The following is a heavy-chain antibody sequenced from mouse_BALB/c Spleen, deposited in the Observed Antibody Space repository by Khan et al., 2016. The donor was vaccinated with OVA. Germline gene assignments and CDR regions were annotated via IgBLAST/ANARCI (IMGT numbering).Heavy chain of an antibody. CDR3: ARWAITSHAMDS. CDR1: GYIFTSYW. V-gene: IGHV1-76*01. D-gene: IGHD1-1*01. Sequence: QVQLKQSGAELVRPGASVKLSCKTSGYIFTSYWIHWVKQRSGKGLEWIARIYPGTGSTYSNENFKGQSTLTSDKSSSTAYMQLSSLKSEDSAVYFCARWAITSHAMDSWGQGTSVTVSS. CDR2: IYPGTGST. J-gene: IGHJ4*01.